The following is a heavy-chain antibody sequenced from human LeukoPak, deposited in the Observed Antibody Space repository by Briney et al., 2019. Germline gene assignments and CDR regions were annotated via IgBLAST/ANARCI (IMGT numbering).Heavy chain of an antibody. CDR3: ARAYGDYGDAFDI. CDR1: GFTFSSYW. Sequence: HPGGSLRLSCAASGFTFSSYWMSWVRQAPGKGLEWVANIKQDGSEKYYVDSVKGRFTISRDNAKNSLYLQMNSLRAEDTAVHYCARAYGDYGDAFDIWGQGTMVTVSS. V-gene: IGHV3-7*01. D-gene: IGHD4-17*01. J-gene: IGHJ3*02. CDR2: IKQDGSEK.